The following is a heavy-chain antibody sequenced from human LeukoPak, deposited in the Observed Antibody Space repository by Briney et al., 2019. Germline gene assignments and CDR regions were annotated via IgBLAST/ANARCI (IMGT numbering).Heavy chain of an antibody. CDR2: ISSSSSYI. Sequence: GGSLRLSCAASGFTFSSYSMNWVRQAPGKGLEWVSSISSSSSYIYYADSVKGRFTISRDNAKNSLYLQMNSLRAEDTAVYYCAKGGDTIFGSPFDYWGQGTLVTVSS. J-gene: IGHJ4*02. D-gene: IGHD3-3*01. CDR1: GFTFSSYS. V-gene: IGHV3-21*01. CDR3: AKGGDTIFGSPFDY.